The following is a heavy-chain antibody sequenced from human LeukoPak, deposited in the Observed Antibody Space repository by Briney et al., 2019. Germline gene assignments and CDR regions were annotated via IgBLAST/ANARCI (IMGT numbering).Heavy chain of an antibody. D-gene: IGHD3-10*01. CDR3: AKGYYGSGSYGWFDY. CDR2: ISGSGDRT. CDR1: GFTFSSYW. V-gene: IGHV3-23*01. Sequence: GGSLRLSCAASGFTFSSYWMSWVRQAPGKGLEWVSTISGSGDRTYYADSVKGRFTISRDNSKNTLFLHMNSLRAEDTAVYSCAKGYYGSGSYGWFDYWGQGTLVTVSS. J-gene: IGHJ4*02.